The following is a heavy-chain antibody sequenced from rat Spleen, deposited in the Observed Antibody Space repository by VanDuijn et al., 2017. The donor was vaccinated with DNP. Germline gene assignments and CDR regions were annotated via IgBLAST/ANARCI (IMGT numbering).Heavy chain of an antibody. V-gene: IGHV5-58*01. Sequence: EVQLVETGGGLVQPGGSLKLSCVASGFTFDTYWMYWVRQAPGKGLEWIASITSDGGSTFYPDSVRGRFTIARDDAKNTLYLQMNSLRSEDTATYYCVRVNSNDYYGLDAWGQGTSVTVSS. D-gene: IGHD1-10*01. J-gene: IGHJ4*01. CDR3: VRVNSNDYYGLDA. CDR1: GFTFDTYW. CDR2: ITSDGGST.